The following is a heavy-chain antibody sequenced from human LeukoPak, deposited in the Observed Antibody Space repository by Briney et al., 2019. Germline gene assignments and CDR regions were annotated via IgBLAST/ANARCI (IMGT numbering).Heavy chain of an antibody. CDR3: ARGSLWFGER. CDR2: IYYSGST. Sequence: SDTLNLTCKVSGCSISSYYWSWIRQPPGKGLEWMGYIYYSGSTNYNPTLKSRVTISVDTSKNQFSLKLSSVTAADTAVYYCARGSLWFGERWGQGTLVTVSS. V-gene: IGHV4-59*07. CDR1: GCSISSYY. D-gene: IGHD3-10*01. J-gene: IGHJ4*02.